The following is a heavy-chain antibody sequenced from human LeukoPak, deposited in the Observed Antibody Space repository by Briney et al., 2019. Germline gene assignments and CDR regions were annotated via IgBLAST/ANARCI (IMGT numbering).Heavy chain of an antibody. CDR2: IRSKANSYAT. CDR3: TSLGGYPDY. J-gene: IGHJ4*02. V-gene: IGHV3-73*01. CDR1: GFTFSGSA. Sequence: GGSLRLSCAASGFTFSGSAMHWVRQASGKGQEWVGRIRSKANSYATAYAASVKGRFTTSRDDSKNTAYLQMNSLKTEDTAVYYCTSLGGYPDYWGQGTLVTVSS. D-gene: IGHD5-12*01.